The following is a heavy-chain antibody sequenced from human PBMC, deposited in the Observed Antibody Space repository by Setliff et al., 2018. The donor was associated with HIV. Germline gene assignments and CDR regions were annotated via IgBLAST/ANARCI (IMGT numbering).Heavy chain of an antibody. CDR1: GVFISSSSYF. CDR2: IYFSGST. J-gene: IGHJ6*03. Sequence: PSETLSLTCAVSGVFISSSSYFWGWIRRPPGTGLDWIGSIYFSGSTYYNPSLESRVTISMDTSKNQFSLKLTSVTAADTAVYYCARHPRHYNILTGYRYYYMDVWGKGTTVTVSS. D-gene: IGHD3-9*01. CDR3: ARHPRHYNILTGYRYYYMDV. V-gene: IGHV4-39*01.